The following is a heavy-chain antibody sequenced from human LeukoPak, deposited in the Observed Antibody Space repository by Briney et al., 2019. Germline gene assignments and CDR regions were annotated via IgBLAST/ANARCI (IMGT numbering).Heavy chain of an antibody. J-gene: IGHJ4*02. V-gene: IGHV1-3*04. D-gene: IGHD1-20*01. CDR1: GYTFTTYV. Sequence: PVASVKVSCKASGYTFTTYVMHWVRQAPGQGLEWMGWINTGNGDTKYSQTFQDRVALSRDTSANTVYMEVSSLRSDDTAVYYCARGAITAHFDYWGQGTLVTVSS. CDR2: INTGNGDT. CDR3: ARGAITAHFDY.